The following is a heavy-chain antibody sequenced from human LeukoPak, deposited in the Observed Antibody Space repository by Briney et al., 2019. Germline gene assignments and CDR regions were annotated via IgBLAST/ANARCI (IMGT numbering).Heavy chain of an antibody. CDR3: AKAGGYSYGTDY. CDR1: GFTFSSYG. D-gene: IGHD5-18*01. J-gene: IGHJ4*02. V-gene: IGHV3-30*02. CDR2: IRYDGSNK. Sequence: GGSLRPSCAASGFTFSSYGMHWVRQAPGKGLEWVAFIRYDGSNKYYADSVKGRFTISRDNSKNTLYLQMNSLRAEDTAVYYCAKAGGYSYGTDYWGQGTLVTVSS.